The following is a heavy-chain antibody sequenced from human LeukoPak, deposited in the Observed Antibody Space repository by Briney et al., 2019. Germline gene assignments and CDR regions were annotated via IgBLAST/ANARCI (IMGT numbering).Heavy chain of an antibody. CDR2: IYPGDSDT. D-gene: IGHD6-19*01. CDR1: GYTFTTYW. J-gene: IGHJ4*02. CDR3: PIRLLLCQWHNFAL. V-gene: IGHV5-51*01. Sequence: GESLKISCKGSGYTFTTYWIGWVRQMPGKGLEGMGIIYPGDSDTRYSPSFQGHVTISADKSISTAYLQLSSLDASDTAMYSCPIRLLLCQWHNFALWGQGTLVIVSS.